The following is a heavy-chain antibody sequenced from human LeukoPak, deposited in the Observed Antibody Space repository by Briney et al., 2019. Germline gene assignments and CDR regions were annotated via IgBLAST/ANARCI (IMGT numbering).Heavy chain of an antibody. V-gene: IGHV4-31*03. CDR1: GGSISSGGYY. J-gene: IGHJ4*02. CDR3: ASAAQWLVLC. D-gene: IGHD6-19*01. Sequence: SETQSLTCTVSGGSISSGGYYWSWIRQHPGKGLEWIGYIYYSGSTYYNPSLKSRVTISVDTSKNQFSLKLSSVTAADTAVYYCASAAQWLVLCWGQGTLVTVSS. CDR2: IYYSGST.